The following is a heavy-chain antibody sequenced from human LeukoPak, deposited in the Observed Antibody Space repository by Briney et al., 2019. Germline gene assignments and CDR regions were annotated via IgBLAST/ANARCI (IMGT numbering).Heavy chain of an antibody. V-gene: IGHV3-73*01. D-gene: IGHD6-19*01. J-gene: IGHJ4*02. CDR1: GFTFSGSA. CDR2: IRSKANNDAT. CDR3: TRPADYGGY. Sequence: TGGSLRLSCAAYGFTFSGSAMHWVRQASGKGLEWVGRIRSKANNDATAYAASVKGRFTISRDDSKNTAYLQMNSLKTEDTAVYYCTRPADYGGYWGQGTLVTVSS.